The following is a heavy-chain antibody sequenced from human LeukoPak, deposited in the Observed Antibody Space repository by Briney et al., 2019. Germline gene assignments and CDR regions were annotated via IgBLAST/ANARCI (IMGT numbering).Heavy chain of an antibody. V-gene: IGHV4-31*03. CDR2: IDYSGTT. CDR1: GGSLSSGGYH. CDR3: ARGSWFDP. Sequence: SETLSLTCTVSGGSLSSGGYHWTWIRQHPGKGLEWIGYIDYSGTTSYSPSLKSRVTMSVDTSKNQFSLNLNSVTAADTAVYYCARGSWFDPWGQGTLVTVSS. J-gene: IGHJ5*02.